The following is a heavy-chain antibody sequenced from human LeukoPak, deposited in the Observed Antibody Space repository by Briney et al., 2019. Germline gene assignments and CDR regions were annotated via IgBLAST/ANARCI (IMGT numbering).Heavy chain of an antibody. D-gene: IGHD3-10*01. V-gene: IGHV5-51*01. J-gene: IGHJ6*03. CDR3: ARHHGSGSYVHYYYYMDV. Sequence: GESLKISCKGSGYSFTSYWIGWVRQMPGKGLEWMAIIYPGDSDTRYSPSFQGQVTISADKSISTAYLQWSSLKASDTAMYYCARHHGSGSYVHYYYYMDVWGKGTTVTVSS. CDR1: GYSFTSYW. CDR2: IYPGDSDT.